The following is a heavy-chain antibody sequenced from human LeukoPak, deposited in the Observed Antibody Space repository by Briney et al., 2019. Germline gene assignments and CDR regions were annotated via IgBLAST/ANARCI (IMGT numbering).Heavy chain of an antibody. J-gene: IGHJ5*02. V-gene: IGHV4-39*01. CDR2: IYYSGST. Sequence: SETLSLTCTVSGGSISSRSYYWGWIRQPPGKGLEWIGSIYYSGSTYYNPSLKSRVTISVDTSKNQFSLKLSSVTAADTAVYYCARHFGGYYYDSSGSPGWFDPWGQGTLVTVSS. D-gene: IGHD3-22*01. CDR3: ARHFGGYYYDSSGSPGWFDP. CDR1: GGSISSRSYY.